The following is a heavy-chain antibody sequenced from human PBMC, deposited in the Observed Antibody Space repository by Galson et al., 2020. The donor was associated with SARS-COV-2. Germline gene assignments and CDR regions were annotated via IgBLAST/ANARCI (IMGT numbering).Heavy chain of an antibody. CDR2: ISWNSGTT. Sequence: PRLSCATSGFTFDDYAMHWVRQAPGKGLEWVSGISWNSGTTVYADSVKGRFTISRDNAKNSLYLQMNSLRAEDTALYYCAKATSINIVTTGTYKFHYGGQGTLVTVSS. CDR3: AKATSINIVTTGTYKFHY. D-gene: IGHD1-1*01. CDR1: GFTFDDYA. V-gene: IGHV3-9*01. J-gene: IGHJ4*02.